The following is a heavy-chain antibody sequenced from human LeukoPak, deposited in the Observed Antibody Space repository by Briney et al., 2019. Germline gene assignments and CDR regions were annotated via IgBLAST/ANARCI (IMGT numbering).Heavy chain of an antibody. CDR2: IRSKAYGGTT. CDR3: TRVAYYDFWSGYFPGY. Sequence: GGSLRLSCTASGFTFGDYAMSWVRQAPGEGLEWVGFIRSKAYGGTTEYAASVKGRFTISRDDSKSIAYLQMNSLKTEDTAVYYCTRVAYYDFWSGYFPGYWGQGTLVTVSS. D-gene: IGHD3-3*01. V-gene: IGHV3-49*04. J-gene: IGHJ4*02. CDR1: GFTFGDYA.